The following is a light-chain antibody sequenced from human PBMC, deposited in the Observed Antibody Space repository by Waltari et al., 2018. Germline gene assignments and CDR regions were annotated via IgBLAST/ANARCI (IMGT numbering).Light chain of an antibody. CDR3: TSHTTTSTLV. J-gene: IGLJ2*01. CDR2: EVS. CDR1: RSDIGSSDY. V-gene: IGLV2-14*01. Sequence: QSALTQPASVSGSPGQSITLSCTGTRSDIGSSDYASWYQQHPGKAPKLIIYEVSDRPSGVSYRFSGSKSGNTASLTIFGLQPEDEADYHCTSHTTTSTLVFGGGTRLTVL.